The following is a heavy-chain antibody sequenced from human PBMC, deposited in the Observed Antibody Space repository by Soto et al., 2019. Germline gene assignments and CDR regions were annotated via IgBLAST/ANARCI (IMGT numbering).Heavy chain of an antibody. CDR1: GGSVTSSTSS. J-gene: IGHJ5*02. Sequence: QVQLQESGPGLVNPSETLSLTCTVSGGSVTSSTSSWAWVRQPPGKGLHWIGTIFYGHGTYYNPSLESRVTLCLGASRIQFSLELTAVTAADTAVYYCARQPTGYPNWFDAWGRGILVIVSS. CDR2: IFYGHGT. V-gene: IGHV4-39*01. CDR3: ARQPTGYPNWFDA. D-gene: IGHD3-9*01.